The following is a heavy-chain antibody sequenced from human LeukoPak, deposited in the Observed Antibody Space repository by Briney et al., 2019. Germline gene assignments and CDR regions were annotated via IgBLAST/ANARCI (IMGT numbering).Heavy chain of an antibody. J-gene: IGHJ4*02. D-gene: IGHD5-12*01. CDR2: LTASGGTT. CDR1: GFTFSSYS. V-gene: IGHV3-23*01. CDR3: AKDRIVGSGYYFFDD. Sequence: GGSLRLSCAASGFTFSSYSMNWVRQAPGKGLEWVSGLTASGGTTYYVDSVKGRFTISRDKSKNTLYMQMNSLRVEDTAVYYCAKDRIVGSGYYFFDDWGPGTLVTVSS.